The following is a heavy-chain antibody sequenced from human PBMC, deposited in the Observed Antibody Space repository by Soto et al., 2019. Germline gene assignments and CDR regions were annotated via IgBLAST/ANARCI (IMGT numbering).Heavy chain of an antibody. CDR2: IIPIFGTA. V-gene: IGHV1-69*13. CDR3: ATERVGATTTRAFDI. Sequence: SVKVSCKASGGTFSSYAISWVRQAPGQGLEWMGGIIPIFGTANYAQKFQGRVTITADESTSTAYMELSSLRSEDTAVYYCATERVGATTTRAFDIWGQGTMVTVSS. CDR1: GGTFSSYA. D-gene: IGHD1-26*01. J-gene: IGHJ3*02.